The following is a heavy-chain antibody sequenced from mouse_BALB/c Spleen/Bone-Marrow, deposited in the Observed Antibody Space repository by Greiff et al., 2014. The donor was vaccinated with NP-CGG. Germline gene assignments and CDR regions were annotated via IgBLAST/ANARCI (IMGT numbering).Heavy chain of an antibody. CDR1: GFNIKDYY. Sequence: EVQVVESGAELVRPGASVKLSCTASGFNIKDYYMHWVKQRPEQGLEWIGWIDPENGDTEYAPKFQGKATMTADTSSNTAYLQLSSLTSEDTAVYYCNARGDYDFDYFDYWGQGTTLTVSS. D-gene: IGHD2-4*01. V-gene: IGHV14-4*02. CDR2: IDPENGDT. CDR3: NARGDYDFDYFDY. J-gene: IGHJ2*01.